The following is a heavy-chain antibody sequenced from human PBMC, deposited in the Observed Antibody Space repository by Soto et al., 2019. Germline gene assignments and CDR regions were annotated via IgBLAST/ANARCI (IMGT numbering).Heavy chain of an antibody. Sequence: LRLSCAASGFTFSSYGMYWVRQAPVKGLEWVAVIWYDGSNKYYADSVKGRFTISRDNSKNTLYLQMNSLRAEDTAVYYCARELSVAAAVVFGFDPWGQGTLVTVSS. CDR2: IWYDGSNK. V-gene: IGHV3-33*01. D-gene: IGHD2-15*01. CDR1: GFTFSSYG. CDR3: ARELSVAAAVVFGFDP. J-gene: IGHJ5*02.